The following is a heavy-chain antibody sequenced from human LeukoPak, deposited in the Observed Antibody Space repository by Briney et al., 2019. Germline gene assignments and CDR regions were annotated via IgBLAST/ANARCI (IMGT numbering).Heavy chain of an antibody. J-gene: IGHJ4*02. CDR3: ARHPFTFGGVIVPDPLDY. CDR1: GGSISSSSYY. V-gene: IGHV4-39*01. Sequence: SETLSLTCTVSGGSISSSSYYWGWIRQPPGKGLEWIGSIYYSGSTYYNPSLKSRVTISVDTSKNQFSLKLSSVTAADTAVYYCARHPFTFGGVIVPDPLDYWGQGTLVTVSS. D-gene: IGHD3-16*02. CDR2: IYYSGST.